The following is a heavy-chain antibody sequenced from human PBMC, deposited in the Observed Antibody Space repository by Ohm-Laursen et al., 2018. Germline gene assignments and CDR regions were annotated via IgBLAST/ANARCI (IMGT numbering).Heavy chain of an antibody. CDR2: VYTSGST. Sequence: SQTLSLTCTVSGGSIKTYYWSWIRQPAGKRLEWIGRVYTSGSTNYNPSLKSRVTISVDTSKNQISLKLGSVTVADTAVFYCARRGSGGRSFDYWGQGSLVTVSS. CDR3: ARRGSGGRSFDY. CDR1: GGSIKTYY. D-gene: IGHD2-15*01. J-gene: IGHJ4*02. V-gene: IGHV4-4*07.